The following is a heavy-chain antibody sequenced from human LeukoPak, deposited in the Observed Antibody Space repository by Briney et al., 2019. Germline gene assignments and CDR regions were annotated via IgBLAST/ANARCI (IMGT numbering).Heavy chain of an antibody. CDR1: GFTFSSYG. J-gene: IGHJ4*02. CDR2: IRYDGSNK. V-gene: IGHV3-30*02. CDR3: AKVNVDY. Sequence: GGSLRLSCAASGFTFSSYGMHWVRQAPGKGLEWVAFIRYDGSNKYYADSVKGRFTISRDNSKNTLYLQMNGLRAEDTAVYYCAKVNVDYWGQGTLVTVSS.